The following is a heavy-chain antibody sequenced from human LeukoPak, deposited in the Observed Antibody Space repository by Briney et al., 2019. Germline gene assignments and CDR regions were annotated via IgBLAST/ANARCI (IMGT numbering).Heavy chain of an antibody. V-gene: IGHV1-3*01. CDR1: RYTFTSYA. CDR2: INAGNGNT. D-gene: IGHD1-26*01. CDR3: TRSLYSGSYTNAFDI. J-gene: IGHJ3*02. Sequence: ASVKVSCKASRYTFTSYAMHWVRQAPGQRLEWMGWINAGNGNTKYSQKFQGRVTITRDTSASTAYMELSSLRSEDTAVYYCTRSLYSGSYTNAFDIWGQGTMVTVSS.